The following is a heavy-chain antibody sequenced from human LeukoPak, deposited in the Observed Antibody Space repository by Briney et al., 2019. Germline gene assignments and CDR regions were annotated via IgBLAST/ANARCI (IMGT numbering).Heavy chain of an antibody. CDR2: IRSKAYRWTT. Sequence: PGRSLRLSCTAFGFTFGDHAMSWVRQAPGKGIEWVGFIRSKAYRWTTEYAASVNGRFTISRDDSTSIAYLQMNSLKTEDTAVYYCTRGPIQLWLYYGMDVWGQGTTVIVSS. D-gene: IGHD5-18*01. J-gene: IGHJ6*02. CDR3: TRGPIQLWLYYGMDV. CDR1: GFTFGDHA. V-gene: IGHV3-49*04.